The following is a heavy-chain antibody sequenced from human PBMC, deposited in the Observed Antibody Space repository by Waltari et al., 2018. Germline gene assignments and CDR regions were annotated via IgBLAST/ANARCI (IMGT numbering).Heavy chain of an antibody. V-gene: IGHV3-48*01. D-gene: IGHD6-6*01. J-gene: IGHJ2*01. CDR1: EFTFHPYS. Sequence: EVQLVESGGGLVQPGGSLRLSCAASEFTFHPYSMHWVRPAPGKGLEWISYISPGGTTIYYADAVQGRFTISRDNAKNSLYLRMNSLRAEDTAVYYCARDSASPLWYFDLWGRGTPVAVSA. CDR3: ARDSASPLWYFDL. CDR2: ISPGGTTI.